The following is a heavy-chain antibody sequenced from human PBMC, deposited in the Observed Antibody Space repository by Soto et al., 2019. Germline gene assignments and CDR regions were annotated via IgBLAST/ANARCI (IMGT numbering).Heavy chain of an antibody. CDR2: MKPNSGNT. J-gene: IGHJ6*03. CDR1: GYTFTSYD. V-gene: IGHV1-8*01. Sequence: QVQLVQSGAEVKKPGASVKVSCKASGYTFTSYDINWVRQATGQGLEWMGWMKPNSGNTGYAQKFQGRVTMTRNTSISTAYMELSSLRSEDTAVYYCARGLGAGDPSSFDYYYYMDVWGKGTTVTVSS. CDR3: ARGLGAGDPSSFDYYYYMDV. D-gene: IGHD3-3*02.